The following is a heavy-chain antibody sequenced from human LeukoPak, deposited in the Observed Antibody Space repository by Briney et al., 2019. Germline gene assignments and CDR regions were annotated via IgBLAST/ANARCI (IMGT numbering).Heavy chain of an antibody. CDR3: AREGYSSTSCYEEDPDYYYYYGMDG. CDR2: ISYDGGDK. J-gene: IGHJ6*04. CDR1: GFTFSSYA. V-gene: IGHV3-30*04. Sequence: GRSLRLSCAASGFTFSSYAMHWVRQAPGKGLEWVAVISYDGGDKNYADPVKGRFTISRDNSKNTVYMQMNSLRPEDTAVYYCAREGYSSTSCYEEDPDYYYYYGMDGWGKGTTVTVSS. D-gene: IGHD2-2*01.